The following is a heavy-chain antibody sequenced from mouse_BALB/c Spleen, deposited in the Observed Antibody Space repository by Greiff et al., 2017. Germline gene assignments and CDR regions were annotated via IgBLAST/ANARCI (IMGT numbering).Heavy chain of an antibody. V-gene: IGHV1S81*02. D-gene: IGHD4-1*01. Sequence: QVQLQQPGAELVKPGASVKLSCKASGYTFTSYWMHWVKQRPGQGLEWIGEINPSNGRTNYNEKFKSKATLTVDKSSSTAYMQLSSLTSEDSAVYYCARGGNWDGEGFAYWGQGTLVTVSA. CDR1: GYTFTSYW. J-gene: IGHJ3*01. CDR2: INPSNGRT. CDR3: ARGGNWDGEGFAY.